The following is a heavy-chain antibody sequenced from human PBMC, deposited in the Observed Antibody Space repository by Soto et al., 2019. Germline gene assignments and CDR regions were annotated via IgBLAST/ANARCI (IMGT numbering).Heavy chain of an antibody. Sequence: SETLSLTCTVSGGSISSSSYYWGWIRQPPGKGLEWIGSIYYSGSTYYNPSLKSRVTISVDTPKNQFSLKLSSVTAADTAVYYCAQSIAAAGTGWFDPWGQGTLVTVSS. D-gene: IGHD6-13*01. CDR1: GGSISSSSYY. J-gene: IGHJ5*02. CDR2: IYYSGST. V-gene: IGHV4-39*01. CDR3: AQSIAAAGTGWFDP.